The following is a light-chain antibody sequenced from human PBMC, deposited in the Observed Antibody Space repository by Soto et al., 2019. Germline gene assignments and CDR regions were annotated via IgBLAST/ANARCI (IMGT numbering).Light chain of an antibody. J-gene: IGLJ1*01. Sequence: QSALTQPRSVSGSPGQSVTISCTGTSSDVGGYNYVSWYQQHPGKAPKLMIYDVSKRPSGVPDRFSGSKSGNTASLTISGLQAENEADYSCCSYAGSYTHYVFGTGTKFTVL. CDR1: SSDVGGYNY. CDR3: CSYAGSYTHYV. CDR2: DVS. V-gene: IGLV2-11*01.